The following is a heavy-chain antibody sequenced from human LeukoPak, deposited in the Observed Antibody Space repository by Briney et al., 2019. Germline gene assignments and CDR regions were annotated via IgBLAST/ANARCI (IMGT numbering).Heavy chain of an antibody. CDR3: AREVVPAANWFGP. V-gene: IGHV4-31*03. D-gene: IGHD2-2*01. Sequence: SSQTLSLTCTVSGGSISSGGYYWSRIRQHPGKGLEWIGYIYYSGSTYYNPSLKSRVTISVDTSKNQFSLKLSSVTAADTAVYYCAREVVPAANWFGPWGQGTLVTVSS. CDR1: GGSISSGGYY. J-gene: IGHJ5*02. CDR2: IYYSGST.